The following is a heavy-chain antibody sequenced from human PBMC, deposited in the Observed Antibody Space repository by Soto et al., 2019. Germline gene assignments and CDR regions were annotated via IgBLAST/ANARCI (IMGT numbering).Heavy chain of an antibody. J-gene: IGHJ3*02. Sequence: SCKASGYTFTSYGISWVRQAPGQGLEWMGWISAYNGNTNYAQKLQGRVTMTTDTSTSTAYMELRSLRSDDTAVYYCARDYGGSSGPYDAFDIWGQGTMVTVSS. D-gene: IGHD3-22*01. CDR2: ISAYNGNT. CDR1: GYTFTSYG. CDR3: ARDYGGSSGPYDAFDI. V-gene: IGHV1-18*01.